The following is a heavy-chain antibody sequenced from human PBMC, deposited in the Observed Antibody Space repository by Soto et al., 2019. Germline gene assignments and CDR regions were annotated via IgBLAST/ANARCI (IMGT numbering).Heavy chain of an antibody. D-gene: IGHD2-21*02. CDR3: ASAGQGGNSRARPPRTFDY. J-gene: IGHJ4*02. Sequence: TLSLTCTVSGGSISTGDYYWSWIRQPPGKGLEWIGYIYYSGSTYYNPSLKSRVTISVDTYKNQFSLTLSSVTAADTAVYYSASAGQGGNSRARPPRTFDYWGQGTLVTVSS. CDR2: IYYSGST. V-gene: IGHV4-30-4*01. CDR1: GGSISTGDYY.